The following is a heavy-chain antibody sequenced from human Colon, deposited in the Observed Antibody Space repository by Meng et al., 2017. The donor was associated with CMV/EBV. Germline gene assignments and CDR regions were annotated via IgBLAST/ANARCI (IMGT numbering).Heavy chain of an antibody. V-gene: IGHV1-69*12. Sequence: HVQLWQSGAVLKKPGSSVKGSCKASGGTFDTSTFNWVRQAPGQGLEWMGGIIPMFGSPSYSQKFRGRVTITADELEVNSLRSEDTAVYYCARGKQAGFDLWGQGTLVTVSS. CDR3: ARGKQAGFDL. CDR2: IIPMFGSP. CDR1: GGTFDTST. J-gene: IGHJ5*02. D-gene: IGHD6-13*01.